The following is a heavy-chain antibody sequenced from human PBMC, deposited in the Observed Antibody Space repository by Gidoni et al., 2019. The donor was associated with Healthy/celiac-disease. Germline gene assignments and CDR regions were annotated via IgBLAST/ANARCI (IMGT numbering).Heavy chain of an antibody. J-gene: IGHJ4*02. CDR2: IKSKTDGGTT. V-gene: IGHV3-15*01. D-gene: IGHD1-26*01. CDR3: TTELSGSHPY. Sequence: EVQLVESGGGLVKPGGSLSLPCAASGFTFSNAWMRWGRQAPGKGLEWVGRIKSKTDGGTTDYAAPVKGRFTISRDDSKNTLYLQMNSLKTEDTAVYYCTTELSGSHPYWGQGTLVTVSS. CDR1: GFTFSNAW.